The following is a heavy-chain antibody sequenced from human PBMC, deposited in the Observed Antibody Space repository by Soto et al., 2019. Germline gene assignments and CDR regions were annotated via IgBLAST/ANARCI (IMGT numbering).Heavy chain of an antibody. CDR3: ARSPTYYYDSRDYYGIDV. D-gene: IGHD3-22*01. CDR2: IDPSDSYT. J-gene: IGHJ6*02. CDR1: GYSFTIYW. V-gene: IGHV5-10-1*01. Sequence: PGESLKISCKGSGYSFTIYWISWVRQMPGKGLEWMGRIDPSDSYTNYSPSFQGHVTISADKSISTAYLQWSSLKASDTAMYYCARSPTYYYDSRDYYGIDVWGQGTTVTVSS.